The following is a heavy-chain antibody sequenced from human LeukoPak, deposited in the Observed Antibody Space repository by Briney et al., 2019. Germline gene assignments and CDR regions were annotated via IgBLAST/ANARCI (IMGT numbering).Heavy chain of an antibody. CDR2: FYTSGNT. CDR1: GGSITSYY. J-gene: IGHJ5*02. CDR3: ARVGSKVVRGVIIPGNWFDR. Sequence: PSGTLSLTCTVSGGSITSYYWGWIRQPAGKGLEWIGRFYTSGNTNYNPSLKSRVTMSVDTSKNQFSLKLSSVTAADTAVYYCARVGSKVVRGVIIPGNWFDRWGQGNLVTVSS. D-gene: IGHD3-10*01. V-gene: IGHV4-4*07.